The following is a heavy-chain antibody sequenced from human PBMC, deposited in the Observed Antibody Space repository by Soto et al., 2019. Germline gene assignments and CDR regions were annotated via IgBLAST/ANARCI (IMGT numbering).Heavy chain of an antibody. Sequence: AGGALRLSCAASGITFSSYAMSWVRQAPGKGLEWVSAISGSGGSTYYADSVKGRFTISRDNSKNTLYLQMNSLRAEDTAVYYCAKDPYDSSGYYPYWGQGTLVTVSS. CDR2: ISGSGGST. CDR1: GITFSSYA. V-gene: IGHV3-23*01. CDR3: AKDPYDSSGYYPY. D-gene: IGHD3-22*01. J-gene: IGHJ4*02.